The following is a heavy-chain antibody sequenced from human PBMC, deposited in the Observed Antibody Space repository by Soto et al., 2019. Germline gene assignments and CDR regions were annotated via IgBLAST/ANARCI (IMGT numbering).Heavy chain of an antibody. CDR3: ARGPLPPYYYDSRGYYSRGFAP. D-gene: IGHD3-22*01. CDR2: INPSGGST. Sequence: ASVKVSCKASGYTFTSYYMHWVRQAPGQGLEWMGIINPSGGSTSYAQKFQGRVTMTRDTSTSTVYMELSSLRSEDTAVYYCARGPLPPYYYDSRGYYSRGFAPWGQGTLVTVSS. V-gene: IGHV1-46*01. CDR1: GYTFTSYY. J-gene: IGHJ5*02.